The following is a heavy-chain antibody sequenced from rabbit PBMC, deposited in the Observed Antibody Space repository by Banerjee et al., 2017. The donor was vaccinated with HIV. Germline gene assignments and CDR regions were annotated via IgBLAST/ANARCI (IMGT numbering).Heavy chain of an antibody. V-gene: IGHV1S45*01. CDR1: GFSFSSGYD. D-gene: IGHD4-1*01. CDR3: ARDLAGVIGWNFDL. Sequence: QEQLVESGGGLVKPGASLTLTCKASGFSFSSGYDMCWVRQAPGKGLEWIACIYAGSSGSTYYASWAKGRFTISRTSSTTVSLQMTSLTAADTATYFCARDLAGVIGWNFDLWGQGTPVTVS. CDR2: IYAGSSGST. J-gene: IGHJ4*01.